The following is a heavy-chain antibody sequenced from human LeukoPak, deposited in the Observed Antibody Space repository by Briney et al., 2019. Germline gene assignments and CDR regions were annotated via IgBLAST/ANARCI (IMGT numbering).Heavy chain of an antibody. Sequence: SETLSLTCTVSGGSISSYYWSWIRQPPGKGLEWIGCIYYSGSTNYNPSLKSRVTISVDTSKNQFSLELSSVTAADTAVYYCARSYTPMVLDYWGQGTLVTVSS. CDR1: GGSISSYY. CDR2: IYYSGST. CDR3: ARSYTPMVLDY. V-gene: IGHV4-59*01. J-gene: IGHJ4*02. D-gene: IGHD5-18*01.